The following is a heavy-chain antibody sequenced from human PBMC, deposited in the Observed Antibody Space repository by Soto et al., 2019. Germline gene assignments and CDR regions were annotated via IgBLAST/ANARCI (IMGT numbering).Heavy chain of an antibody. CDR2: ISGSGGST. D-gene: IGHD3-10*01. Sequence: GGSLRLSCAASGFTFSSYAMSWVRQAPGKGLEWVSAISGSGGSTYYAGSVKGRFTISRDNSKNTLYLQMNSLRAEDTAVYYCAKNYYYGSGSYYFVDYWGQGTLVTVSS. CDR1: GFTFSSYA. CDR3: AKNYYYGSGSYYFVDY. V-gene: IGHV3-23*01. J-gene: IGHJ4*02.